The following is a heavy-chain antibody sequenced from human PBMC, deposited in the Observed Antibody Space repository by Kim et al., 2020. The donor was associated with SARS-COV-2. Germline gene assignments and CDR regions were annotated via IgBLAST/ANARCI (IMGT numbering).Heavy chain of an antibody. V-gene: IGHV1-58*01. J-gene: IGHJ2*01. CDR2: IVVGSGNT. CDR3: AADLRPGGDVWYFDL. CDR1: GFTFTSSA. Sequence: SVKVSCKASGFTFTSSAVQWVRQARGQRLEWIGWIVVGSGNTNYAQKFQERVTITRDMSTSTAYMELSSLRSEDTAVYYCAADLRPGGDVWYFDLWGRGTLVTVSS. D-gene: IGHD3-16*01.